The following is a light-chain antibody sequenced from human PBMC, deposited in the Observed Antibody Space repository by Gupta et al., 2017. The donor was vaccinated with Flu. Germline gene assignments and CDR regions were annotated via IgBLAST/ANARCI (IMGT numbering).Light chain of an antibody. J-gene: IGKJ4*01. CDR1: QCISTY. Sequence: PGERATLSCRASQCISTYLAWYQQNPGQTPRLLIYGASNRATGIPARFSGSGSGTDFTLTISSLEPEDFAVYYCQQRSDWLTFGGGTKVEI. CDR3: QQRSDWLT. V-gene: IGKV3-11*01. CDR2: GAS.